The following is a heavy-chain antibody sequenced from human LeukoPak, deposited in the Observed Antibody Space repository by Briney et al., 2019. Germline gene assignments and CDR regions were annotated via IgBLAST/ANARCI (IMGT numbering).Heavy chain of an antibody. CDR1: GGSISSYY. Sequence: SETLSPTCTVSGGSISSYYWSWIRRPPGKGLEWIGYIYYSGGTNYNPSLKSRVTISVDTSKNQFSLKLSSVTAADTAVYYCAREEIRSWFDPWGQGTLVTVSS. CDR3: AREEIRSWFDP. D-gene: IGHD5-24*01. V-gene: IGHV4-59*01. J-gene: IGHJ5*02. CDR2: IYYSGGT.